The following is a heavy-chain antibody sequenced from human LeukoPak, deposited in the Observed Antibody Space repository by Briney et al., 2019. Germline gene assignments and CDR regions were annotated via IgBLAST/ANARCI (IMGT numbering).Heavy chain of an antibody. CDR2: IYHSGST. Sequence: PSETLSLTCAVSGYSISSGYYWGWIRQPPGKGLERIGSIYHSGSTYYNPSLKSRVTISVDTSKNQFSLKLSSVTAADTAVYYCARERRIAVAGYFDYWGQGTLVTVSS. V-gene: IGHV4-38-2*02. CDR3: ARERRIAVAGYFDY. J-gene: IGHJ4*02. D-gene: IGHD6-19*01. CDR1: GYSISSGYY.